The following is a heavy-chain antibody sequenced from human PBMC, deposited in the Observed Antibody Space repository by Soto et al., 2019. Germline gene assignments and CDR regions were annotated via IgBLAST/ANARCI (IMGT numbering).Heavy chain of an antibody. CDR2: INAGNGNT. CDR1: GYTFSTYA. CDR3: ARAPSWWYFDL. J-gene: IGHJ2*01. V-gene: IGHV1-3*01. Sequence: VKVSCKASGYTFSTYAMHWVRQAPGQRLEWMGWINAGNGNTKYSQKFQGRVTITRDTSASTAYMELSSLRSEDTAVYYCARAPSWWYFDLWGRGTLVTVSS.